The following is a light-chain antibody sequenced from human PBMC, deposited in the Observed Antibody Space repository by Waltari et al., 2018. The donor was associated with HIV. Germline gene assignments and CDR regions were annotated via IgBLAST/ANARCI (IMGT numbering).Light chain of an antibody. Sequence: QAVVTQEPSLTVSPGGTVTLTCGSSTGPVTSGHYPFWFQQKPGQAPRTLIYDTTNKHTWTPARFSGSLLGGKAALTLSGAQPEDEADYYCLLSYSGARVFGGGTKLTVL. CDR3: LLSYSGARV. V-gene: IGLV7-46*01. J-gene: IGLJ2*01. CDR2: DTT. CDR1: TGPVTSGHY.